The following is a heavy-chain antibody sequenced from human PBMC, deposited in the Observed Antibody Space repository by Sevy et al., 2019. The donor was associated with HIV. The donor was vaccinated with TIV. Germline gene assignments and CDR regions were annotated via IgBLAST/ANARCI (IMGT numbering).Heavy chain of an antibody. V-gene: IGHV3-21*01. Sequence: GGSLRLSCAASGFTFSSYSMNWVRQAPGKGLEWVSSISSSSSYIYYADSVKGRFTISRDNAKNSLYLKMNSLRAEDTAVYYCARPTGYCSSTSCYSIPCFDYWGQGTLVTVSS. CDR3: ARPTGYCSSTSCYSIPCFDY. J-gene: IGHJ4*02. D-gene: IGHD2-2*02. CDR1: GFTFSSYS. CDR2: ISSSSSYI.